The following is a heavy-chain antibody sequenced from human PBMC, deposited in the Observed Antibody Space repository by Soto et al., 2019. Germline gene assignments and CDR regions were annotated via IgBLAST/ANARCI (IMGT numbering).Heavy chain of an antibody. CDR2: ISGSGTSA. V-gene: IGHV3-23*01. J-gene: IGHJ3*02. CDR3: AKLGSNGWYDAFDI. CDR1: GFTFSIYA. D-gene: IGHD6-19*01. Sequence: GGSLRLSCAASGFTFSIYAMTWVRQAPGKGLEWVSTISGSGTSAYYADSVKGRFTFSRDNSKNTLHLQMNSLRAEDMALYYCAKLGSNGWYDAFDIWGQGTVVTVSS.